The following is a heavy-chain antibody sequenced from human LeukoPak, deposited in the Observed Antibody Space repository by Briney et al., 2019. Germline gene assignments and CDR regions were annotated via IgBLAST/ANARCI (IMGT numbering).Heavy chain of an antibody. CDR3: ARRTPVGNGDRTYYYYYGMDV. CDR1: GFTFSSYG. CDR2: IWYDGSNK. V-gene: IGHV3-33*01. Sequence: GGSLRLSCAASGFTFSSYGMHWVRQAPGKGLEWVAVIWYDGSNKYYADSVKGRFTISRDNSKNTLYLQMNSLRAEDTAVYYCARRTPVGNGDRTYYYYYGMDVWGKGTTVTVSS. J-gene: IGHJ6*04. D-gene: IGHD4-17*01.